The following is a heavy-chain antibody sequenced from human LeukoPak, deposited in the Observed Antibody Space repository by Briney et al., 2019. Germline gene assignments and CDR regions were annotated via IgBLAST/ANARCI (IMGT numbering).Heavy chain of an antibody. CDR3: ARRAGGYSHPYDY. CDR1: GDSISSGNYY. CDR2: INHSGST. V-gene: IGHV4-39*07. J-gene: IGHJ4*02. D-gene: IGHD4-23*01. Sequence: PSETLSLTCSVSGDSISSGNYYWAWIRQPPGKGLEWIGEINHSGSTNYNPSLKSRVTISVDTSKNQFSLKLSSVTAADTAVYYCARRAGGYSHPYDYWGQGTLVTVSS.